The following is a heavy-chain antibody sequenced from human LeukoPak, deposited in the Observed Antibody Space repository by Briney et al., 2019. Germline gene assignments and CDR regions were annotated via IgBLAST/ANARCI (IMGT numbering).Heavy chain of an antibody. V-gene: IGHV4-4*07. CDR1: GGSISSYY. D-gene: IGHD4-17*01. CDR2: IYTSGRT. CDR3: ARDRPLATVTTVDTYGFDP. J-gene: IGHJ5*02. Sequence: SETLSLTCTVSGGSISSYYWNWIRQPAGKGLEWIGRIYTSGRTNYNTSLKSRVTMSADTSKNQLSPKLSSVTAADTAVYYCARDRPLATVTTVDTYGFDPWGQGTLVTVSS.